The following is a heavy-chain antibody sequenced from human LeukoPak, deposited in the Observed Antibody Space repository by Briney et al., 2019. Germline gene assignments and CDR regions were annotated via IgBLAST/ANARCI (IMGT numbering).Heavy chain of an antibody. CDR2: ISYDGSNK. Sequence: PGRSLRLSCAASGFTFSSYGTHWVRQAPGKGLEWVAVISYDGSNKYYADSVRGRFTISRDNSRSTLFLQMNSLRAEDTAIYYCATYRQVMLPFESWGQGTLVTVSS. CDR1: GFTFSSYG. V-gene: IGHV3-30*03. D-gene: IGHD5-18*01. J-gene: IGHJ4*02. CDR3: ATYRQVMLPFES.